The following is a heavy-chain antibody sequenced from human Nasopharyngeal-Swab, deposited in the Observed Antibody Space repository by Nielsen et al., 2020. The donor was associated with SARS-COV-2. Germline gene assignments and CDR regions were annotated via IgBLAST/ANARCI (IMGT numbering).Heavy chain of an antibody. V-gene: IGHV4-61*02. CDR3: ARGITTLYYYYYMDV. J-gene: IGHJ6*03. CDR2: IYTSGST. D-gene: IGHD3-10*01. Sequence: WIRRPPGKGLEWIGRIYTSGSTNYNPSLKSRVTISVDTSKNQFSLKLSSVTAADTAVYYCARGITTLYYYYYMDVWGKGTTVTVSS.